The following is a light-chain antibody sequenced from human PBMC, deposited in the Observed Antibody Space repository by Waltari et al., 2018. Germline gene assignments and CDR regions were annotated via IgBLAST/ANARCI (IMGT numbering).Light chain of an antibody. CDR1: QSVRSY. Sequence: EIVLTQSPAPLSLSPGERETTSCRASQSVRSYLAWYQQKPGQAPSLLIYESSNRATGIPARFSGSGSGTDFTLTISSLETEDFAVYYCQQGNNGSPMYTFGQGTKLEIK. V-gene: IGKV3-11*01. J-gene: IGKJ2*01. CDR3: QQGNNGSPMYT. CDR2: ESS.